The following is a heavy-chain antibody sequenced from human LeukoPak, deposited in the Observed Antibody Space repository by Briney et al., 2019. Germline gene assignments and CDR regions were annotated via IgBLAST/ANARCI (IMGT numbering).Heavy chain of an antibody. V-gene: IGHV3-53*01. CDR2: IYGGGST. Sequence: GGSLRLSCAASGFTVSSNYMSWVRQAPGKGLEWVSVIYGGGSTYYADSVKGRFTISRDNSKNTLYLQMNSLRAEDTAVYYCARVDGYYYYYMDVWGKGTTVTVSS. J-gene: IGHJ6*03. CDR1: GFTVSSNY. CDR3: ARVDGYYYYYMDV. D-gene: IGHD5-24*01.